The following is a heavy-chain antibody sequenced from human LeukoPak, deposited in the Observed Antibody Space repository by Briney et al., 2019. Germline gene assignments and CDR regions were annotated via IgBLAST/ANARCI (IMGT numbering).Heavy chain of an antibody. J-gene: IGHJ5*02. CDR2: IYYSGST. Sequence: RASETLSLTCTVSGGSISSYYWSWIRQPPGKGLEWIGYIYYSGSTNYNPSLKSRVTISVDTSKNQFSLKLSSVTLAYTAVYYCARVMDFWSGTNWFDPWGQGTLVTVSS. CDR3: ARVMDFWSGTNWFDP. V-gene: IGHV4-59*01. CDR1: GGSISSYY. D-gene: IGHD3-3*01.